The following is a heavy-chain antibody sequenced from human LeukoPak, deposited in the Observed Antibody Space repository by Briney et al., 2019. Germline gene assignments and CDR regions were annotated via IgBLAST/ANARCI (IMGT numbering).Heavy chain of an antibody. Sequence: QAGGSLRLSCAASGFTFSGCGIHWVRQSSGKGLEWVGHIDKKDNFHATAYAASVQGRFSISRDDSKNTAFLHMNSLKTEDRALYYCTRDSGTYTWLDPWGKGTLVTVSS. CDR1: GFTFSGCG. D-gene: IGHD1-26*01. J-gene: IGHJ5*02. CDR3: TRDSGTYTWLDP. CDR2: IDKKDNFHAT. V-gene: IGHV3-73*01.